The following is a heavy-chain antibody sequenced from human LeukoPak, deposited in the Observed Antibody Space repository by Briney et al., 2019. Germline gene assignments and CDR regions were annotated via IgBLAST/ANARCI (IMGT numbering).Heavy chain of an antibody. V-gene: IGHV3-23*01. Sequence: GGSLRLSCSTFGFNFANYGVSWFRQAPGKGLEWVSAISGSGGSTYYADSVKGRFTISRDNSKNTLYLQMNSLRAEDTAVYYCAKGDVVVPAAMLLDYWGQGTLVTVSS. D-gene: IGHD2-2*01. CDR2: ISGSGGST. J-gene: IGHJ4*02. CDR3: AKGDVVVPAAMLLDY. CDR1: GFNFANYG.